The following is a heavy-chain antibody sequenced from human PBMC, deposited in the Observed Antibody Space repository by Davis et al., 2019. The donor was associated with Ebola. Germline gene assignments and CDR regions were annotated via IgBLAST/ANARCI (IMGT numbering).Heavy chain of an antibody. V-gene: IGHV4-59*01. Sequence: SETLSLTCAVYGGSFSGYYWSWIRQPPGKGLSWIGYIYYSGSTNYNPSLKSRVTISVDTSKNQFSLKLTSVTAADTAVYYCARMGLSSGYYFFDYWGQGTLVTVSS. J-gene: IGHJ4*02. CDR1: GGSFSGYY. CDR3: ARMGLSSGYYFFDY. CDR2: IYYSGST. D-gene: IGHD3-22*01.